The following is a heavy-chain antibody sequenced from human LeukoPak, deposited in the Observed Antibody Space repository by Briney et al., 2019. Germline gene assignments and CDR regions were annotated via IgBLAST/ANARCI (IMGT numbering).Heavy chain of an antibody. Sequence: ASVKVSCKASGYTFTSYGISWVRQAPGQGLEWMGWINPNSGGTNYAQKFQGWVTMTRDMSISTAYMELSRLRSDDTAVYYCARGAERYYDFWSGSGMDVWGQGTTVTVSS. J-gene: IGHJ6*02. D-gene: IGHD3-3*01. CDR3: ARGAERYYDFWSGSGMDV. CDR2: INPNSGGT. V-gene: IGHV1-2*04. CDR1: GYTFTSYG.